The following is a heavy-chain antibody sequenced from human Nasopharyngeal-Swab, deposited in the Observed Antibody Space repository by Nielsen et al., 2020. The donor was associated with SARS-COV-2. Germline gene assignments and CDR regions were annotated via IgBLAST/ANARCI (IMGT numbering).Heavy chain of an antibody. CDR1: GFTFSSYE. J-gene: IGHJ4*02. CDR2: ISSSGSTI. Sequence: GGSLRLSCAASGFTFSSYEMNWVRQAPGKGLEWVSYISSSGSTIYYADSVKGRFTISRDNARNSLYLQMNSLRAEDTAVYYCARDLGSRFGEMYLYYFDYWGQGTLVTV. V-gene: IGHV3-48*03. D-gene: IGHD3-10*01. CDR3: ARDLGSRFGEMYLYYFDY.